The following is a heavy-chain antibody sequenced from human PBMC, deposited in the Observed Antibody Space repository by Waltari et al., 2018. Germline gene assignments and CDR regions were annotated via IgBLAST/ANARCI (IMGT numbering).Heavy chain of an antibody. J-gene: IGHJ4*02. CDR2: INTNTQNP. CDR1: GYTFTAHA. D-gene: IGHD3-16*01. CDR3: ARELLGGGAFDS. V-gene: IGHV7-4-1*02. Sequence: QVQLVQSGSELKKPGASVKVSCTASGYTFTAHAMNWVRPAPGQGLQCMGWINTNTQNPFYARGFAGRFVFSLDTSISTAYMEITSLKTEDTAVYYCARELLGGGAFDSWGQGTLVSVSS.